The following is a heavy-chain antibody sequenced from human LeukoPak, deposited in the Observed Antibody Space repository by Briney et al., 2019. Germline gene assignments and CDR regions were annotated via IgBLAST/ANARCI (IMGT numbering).Heavy chain of an antibody. CDR3: ASLQRGYSGPAYFDY. CDR1: GGSISSGGYS. J-gene: IGHJ4*02. CDR2: IYHSGST. V-gene: IGHV4-30-2*01. Sequence: SETLSLTCAVSGGSISSGGYSWSWIRQPPGKGLEWIGYIYHSGSTYYNPSLKSRVTISVDRSKNQFSLKLSSVTAADTAVYYCASLQRGYSGPAYFDYWGQGTLVTVSS. D-gene: IGHD5-12*01.